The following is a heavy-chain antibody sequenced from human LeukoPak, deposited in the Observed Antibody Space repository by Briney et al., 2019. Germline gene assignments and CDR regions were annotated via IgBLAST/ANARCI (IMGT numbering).Heavy chain of an antibody. CDR1: GYTFTSYG. J-gene: IGHJ4*02. CDR2: ISAYNGNT. D-gene: IGHD3-3*01. V-gene: IGHV1-18*01. Sequence: ASVKVSCKASGYTFTSYGISWVRQAPGQGLEWMGWISAYNGNTNYAQKLQGRVTMTTDTSTSTAYMELRSLRSDDTAVYYCARVAGGDYDFWSGPDYWGQGTLVTVSS. CDR3: ARVAGGDYDFWSGPDY.